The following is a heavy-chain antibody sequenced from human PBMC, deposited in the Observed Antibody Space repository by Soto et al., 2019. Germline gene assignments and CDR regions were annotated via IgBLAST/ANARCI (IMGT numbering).Heavy chain of an antibody. CDR2: MSAYNGNT. V-gene: IGHV1-18*01. CDR3: GREVQSGDDITFGY. CDR1: GYTFITYG. D-gene: IGHD4-17*01. Sequence: QVQLVQSGAEVKKPGASVKVSCKASGYTFITYGISWVRQAPGQGLEWMGWMSAYNGNTNYAQKLQDRVTMTRDTSTTTAYMELRRLRSDDTAVYYCGREVQSGDDITFGYWGQGTLVTVSS. J-gene: IGHJ4*02.